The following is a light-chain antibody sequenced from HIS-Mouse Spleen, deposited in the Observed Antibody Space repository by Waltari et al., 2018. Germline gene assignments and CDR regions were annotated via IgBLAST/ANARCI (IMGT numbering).Light chain of an antibody. Sequence: SYELTQPSSVSVSPGQTARITCSGDVLAKKYARWFQQKPGQAPVLVIYKDSERPSGSPERVSGSSSGTTVTLTISGAQVEDEADYYCYSAADNNRVFGGGTKLTVL. V-gene: IGLV3-27*01. J-gene: IGLJ3*02. CDR3: YSAADNNRV. CDR2: KDS. CDR1: VLAKKY.